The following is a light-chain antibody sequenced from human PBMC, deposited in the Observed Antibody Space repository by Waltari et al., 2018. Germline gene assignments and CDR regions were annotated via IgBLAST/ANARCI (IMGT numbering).Light chain of an antibody. CDR1: SLRSYY. Sequence: SSELTQDPAVSVALGQTVRITCQGDSLRSYYASWYQQKPGQAPVLVIYGKNNRPPGIPYRFSGSSSGNTASLTITGAQAEDEADYYCNSRDSSGNHLGVFGTGTKVTVL. CDR2: GKN. V-gene: IGLV3-19*01. J-gene: IGLJ1*01. CDR3: NSRDSSGNHLGV.